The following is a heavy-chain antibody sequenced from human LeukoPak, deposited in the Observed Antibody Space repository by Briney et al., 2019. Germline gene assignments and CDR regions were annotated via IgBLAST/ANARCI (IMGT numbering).Heavy chain of an antibody. CDR2: ISAYNGNT. J-gene: IGHJ6*02. V-gene: IGHV1-18*01. CDR1: GYTFTSCG. CDR3: AREAEPTNYYGMDV. D-gene: IGHD5-12*01. Sequence: ASVKVSCKASGYTFTSCGISWVRQAPGQGLEWMGWISAYNGNTNYAQKLQGRVTMTTDTSTSTAYMELRSLRSDDTAVYYCAREAEPTNYYGMDVWGQGTTVTVSS.